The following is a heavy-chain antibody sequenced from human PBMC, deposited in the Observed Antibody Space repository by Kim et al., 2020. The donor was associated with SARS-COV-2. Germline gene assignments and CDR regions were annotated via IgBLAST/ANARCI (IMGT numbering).Heavy chain of an antibody. J-gene: IGHJ5*02. D-gene: IGHD2-15*01. Sequence: SGPTLVKPTQTLTLTCTFSEFSLRTSGVGVGWIRQPPGKAMEWLALIYWDDDKRYSPSLKNRLTITKDTSKNQVVLTMTNMDPVDTAPYYCAHRRGYCSGASCYSIFNLFDPWGQGSLVTVSS. CDR3: AHRRGYCSGASCYSIFNLFDP. CDR1: EFSLRTSGVG. CDR2: IYWDDDK. V-gene: IGHV2-5*02.